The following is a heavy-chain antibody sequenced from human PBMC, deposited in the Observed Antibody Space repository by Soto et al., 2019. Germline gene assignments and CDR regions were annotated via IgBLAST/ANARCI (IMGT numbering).Heavy chain of an antibody. Sequence: GGSLRLSCVTSGFPFYIYSMNWVRQARGKGLEWIAHISAGGDAVYYSDSVKGRFSISRDNAKNSLSLQMNSLTDEDTAVYFCARDESGQETYCSGSSCHYPYYFDSWGQGTLVTVSS. D-gene: IGHD2-2*01. CDR3: ARDESGQETYCSGSSCHYPYYFDS. CDR1: GFPFYIYS. CDR2: ISAGGDAV. J-gene: IGHJ4*02. V-gene: IGHV3-48*02.